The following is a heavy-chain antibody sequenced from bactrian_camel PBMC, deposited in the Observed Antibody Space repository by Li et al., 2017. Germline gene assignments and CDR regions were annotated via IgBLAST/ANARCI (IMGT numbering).Heavy chain of an antibody. D-gene: IGHD4*01. CDR2: IWSDGSNT. Sequence: HVQLVESGGGLVQPGGSLRLSCAASGFTFSSCGMSWVRQAPGKGLEWVSGIWSDGSNTYYADSVKGRFTISRDNAKNTLYLQMNSLKPEDTAVYYCAADRASYYKDYGPYRPGLGYWGQGTQVTVS. J-gene: IGHJ6*01. CDR1: GFTFSSCG. V-gene: IGHV3S7*01. CDR3: AADRASYYKDYGPYRPGLGY.